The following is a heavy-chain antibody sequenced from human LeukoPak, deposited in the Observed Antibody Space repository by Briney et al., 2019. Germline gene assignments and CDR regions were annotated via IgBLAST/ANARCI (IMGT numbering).Heavy chain of an antibody. CDR1: GYTFTGYY. D-gene: IGHD2-15*01. J-gene: IGHJ5*02. CDR3: ARGGPYCSGGSCYGNNWFDP. CDR2: INPNSGGT. Sequence: ASVKVSCKASGYTFTGYYMHWVRQAPGQGLEWMGWINPNSGGTNYAQKFQGRDTMTRDTSISTAYMELSRLRSDDTAVYYCARGGPYCSGGSCYGNNWFDPWGQGTLVTVSS. V-gene: IGHV1-2*02.